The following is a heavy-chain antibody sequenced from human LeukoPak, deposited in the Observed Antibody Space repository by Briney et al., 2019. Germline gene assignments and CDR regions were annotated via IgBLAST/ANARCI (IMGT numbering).Heavy chain of an antibody. CDR2: ISSSSGYI. CDR3: ARTPGYSSGRYYFDY. V-gene: IGHV3-21*01. Sequence: GESLKISCAASGFTFSSYWMNWVRQAPGKGLEWVSSISSSSGYISYADSVKGRFTISRDNAKNSLYLQMNSLRAEDTAVYYCARTPGYSSGRYYFDYWGQGTLVTVSS. CDR1: GFTFSSYW. J-gene: IGHJ4*02. D-gene: IGHD6-19*01.